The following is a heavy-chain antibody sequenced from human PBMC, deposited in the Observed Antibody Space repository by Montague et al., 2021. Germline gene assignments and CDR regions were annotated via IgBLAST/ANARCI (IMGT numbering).Heavy chain of an antibody. V-gene: IGHV4-59*08. J-gene: IGHJ4*02. CDR3: ARRLGISAPFDY. CDR2: IYDSGTT. Sequence: SETLSLTCTVTGGSISKFYWSWIRQSPEKGLEWIGYIYDSGTTNYNPSLKSRVTISADTSMNQFSLNLRSVTAADTAVYFCARRLGISAPFDYWGQGTLVTVSS. CDR1: GGSISKFY. D-gene: IGHD7-27*01.